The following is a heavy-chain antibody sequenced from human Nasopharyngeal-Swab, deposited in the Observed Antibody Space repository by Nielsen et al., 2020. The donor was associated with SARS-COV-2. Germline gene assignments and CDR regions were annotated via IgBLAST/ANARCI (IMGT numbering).Heavy chain of an antibody. J-gene: IGHJ4*02. CDR3: ARDAPAHYGAFY. Sequence: GESLKISYAASGFTFSSYSMSWLRQAPGKGLEWVSTITGNGDTTYYADSVKGRFSISRDSSKNTLYLQMDSLRGEDTAVYYCARDAPAHYGAFYWGRGTLVTVSS. V-gene: IGHV3-23*01. D-gene: IGHD4-17*01. CDR2: ITGNGDTT. CDR1: GFTFSSYS.